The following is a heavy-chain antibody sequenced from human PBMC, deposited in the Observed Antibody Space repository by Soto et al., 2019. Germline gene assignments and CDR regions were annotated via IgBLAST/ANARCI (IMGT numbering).Heavy chain of an antibody. CDR2: IFYGGST. Sequence: QLQLQEAVPGLVKPSETLSLTGSVSGHSIRRSSYYWGWISQPPGKRLACLGSIFYGGSTLYHPCQETRLTIYVVRSQHQGALGLTSVTAADTAIYYCASGDLSGQYFSPLTYCAEGARITVSS. D-gene: IGHD3-22*01. CDR3: ASGDLSGQYFSPLTY. J-gene: IGHJ4*02. CDR1: GHSIRRSSYY. V-gene: IGHV4-39*01.